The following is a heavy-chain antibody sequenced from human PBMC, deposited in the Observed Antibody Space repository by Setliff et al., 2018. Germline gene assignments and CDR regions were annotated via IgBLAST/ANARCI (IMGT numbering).Heavy chain of an antibody. CDR2: IRPLRGDT. CDR3: ARELVIIATWGNSAMGEAFDI. V-gene: IGHV1-2*02. D-gene: IGHD3-16*01. CDR1: GYIFSAYH. Sequence: GASVKVSCKASGYIFSAYHVHWVRQAPGQGPEWVGCIRPLRGDTKSAQKFQGGLTMTGDASINTAFMELTGLTSDDTAVYYCARELVIIATWGNSAMGEAFDIWGQGTMVTVSS. J-gene: IGHJ3*02.